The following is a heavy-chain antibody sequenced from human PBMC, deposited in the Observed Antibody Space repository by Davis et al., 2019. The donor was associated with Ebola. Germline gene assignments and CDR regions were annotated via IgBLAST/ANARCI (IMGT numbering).Heavy chain of an antibody. CDR1: GGSISSHY. D-gene: IGHD3-3*01. J-gene: IGHJ3*02. Sequence: SETLSLTCTVSGGSISSHYWSWIRQPPGKGLEWIGYIYYSGSTNYNPSLKSRVTISVDTSKNQFSLKLSSVTAADTAVYYCASRSGYIRGENDAFDIWGQGTMVTVSS. CDR3: ASRSGYIRGENDAFDI. CDR2: IYYSGST. V-gene: IGHV4-59*08.